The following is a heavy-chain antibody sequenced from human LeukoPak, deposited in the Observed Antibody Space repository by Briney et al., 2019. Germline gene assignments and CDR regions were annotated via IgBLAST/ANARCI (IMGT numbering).Heavy chain of an antibody. V-gene: IGHV3-30*02. CDR3: AELGITMIGGV. J-gene: IGHJ6*04. Sequence: GGSLRLSCAASGFTFSNYGMHWVRQAPGRGLEWVAFIRSDGSNKYDADSVRGRFTVSRDNAKNSLYLQMNSLRAEDTAVYYCAELGITMIGGVWGKGTTVTISS. CDR1: GFTFSNYG. D-gene: IGHD3-10*02. CDR2: IRSDGSNK.